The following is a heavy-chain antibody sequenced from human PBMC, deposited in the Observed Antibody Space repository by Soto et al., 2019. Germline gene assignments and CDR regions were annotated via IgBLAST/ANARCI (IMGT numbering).Heavy chain of an antibody. J-gene: IGHJ4*02. CDR1: GVSISSYY. CDR2: IYYSGST. Sequence: TSETLSLTCTVSGVSISSYYWIWIRQPPGKGLEWIGYIYYSGSTNYNPSLKSRVTISVDTSKNQFSLKLSSVTAADTAVYYCARETPYSSPDYWGQGTLVTVSS. CDR3: ARETPYSSPDY. D-gene: IGHD6-19*01. V-gene: IGHV4-59*01.